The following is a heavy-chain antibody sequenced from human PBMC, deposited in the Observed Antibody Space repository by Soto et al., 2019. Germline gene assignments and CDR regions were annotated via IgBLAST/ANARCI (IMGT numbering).Heavy chain of an antibody. V-gene: IGHV3-49*03. CDR1: GFTFGDYA. Sequence: GGSLRLSCTASGFTFGDYAMSWFRQAPGKGLEWVGFIRSKAYGGTTEYAASVKGRFTISRDDSKSIAYLQMNSLKTEDTAVYYCTREKIATSKVGYYGMDVWGQGTTVTVSS. D-gene: IGHD1-26*01. J-gene: IGHJ6*02. CDR3: TREKIATSKVGYYGMDV. CDR2: IRSKAYGGTT.